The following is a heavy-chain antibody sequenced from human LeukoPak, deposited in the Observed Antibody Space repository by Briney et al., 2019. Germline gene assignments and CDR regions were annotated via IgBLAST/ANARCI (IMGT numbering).Heavy chain of an antibody. D-gene: IGHD3-3*01. Sequence: PGGSLRLSCAASGFDFSSNWMHWVRHAPGQGLVWVSRIKGDGISTNYGDSVKGRFTISRDIAKNTLYLQMNSLRAEDTGVYYCAKDHYWSIDYWGRGTLVTVSS. J-gene: IGHJ4*02. CDR3: AKDHYWSIDY. V-gene: IGHV3-74*01. CDR2: IKGDGIST. CDR1: GFDFSSNW.